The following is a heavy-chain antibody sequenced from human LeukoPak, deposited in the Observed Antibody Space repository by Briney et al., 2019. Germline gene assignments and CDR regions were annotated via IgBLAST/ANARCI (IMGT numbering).Heavy chain of an antibody. J-gene: IGHJ4*02. D-gene: IGHD3-3*01. V-gene: IGHV3-23*01. CDR1: GFTFNTYA. CDR3: ARDGTIFGVVTFGY. Sequence: GGSLRLSCAASGFTFNTYAMSWVRQAPGKGLEWVSRISGSSDNTYYADSVKGRFTISRDNAKNSLYLQMNSLRAEDTAVYYCARDGTIFGVVTFGYWGQGTLVTVSS. CDR2: ISGSSDNT.